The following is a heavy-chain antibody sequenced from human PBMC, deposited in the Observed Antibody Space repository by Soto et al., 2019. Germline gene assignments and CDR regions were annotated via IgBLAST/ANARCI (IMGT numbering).Heavy chain of an antibody. J-gene: IGHJ4*02. Sequence: LSLTCSVSGGSISGSYWSWIRQSPGKGLEWLGYVYYAGSTNYSPSLRSRVSISVDTSKNEFSLRLSSVTAADTAVYFCARSVAVPGAHIDYWGQGXQVTVYS. V-gene: IGHV4-59*01. CDR3: ARSVAVPGAHIDY. CDR2: VYYAGST. CDR1: GGSISGSY. D-gene: IGHD6-19*01.